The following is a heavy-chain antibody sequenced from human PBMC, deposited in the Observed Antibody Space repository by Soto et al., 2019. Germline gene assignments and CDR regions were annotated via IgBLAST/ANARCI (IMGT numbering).Heavy chain of an antibody. V-gene: IGHV3-48*03. CDR3: AGDQGGTYQNWFDP. J-gene: IGHJ5*02. CDR2: ISSTSSVK. CDR1: GFTFSNYE. Sequence: GGSLRLSCVASGFTFSNYEMNWVRQAPGKGLEWVSYISSTSSVKYYADSVKGRFTISRDNAKKSLYLQMKNLRPEDTAVYYCAGDQGGTYQNWFDPWGQGALVTVSS. D-gene: IGHD1-26*01.